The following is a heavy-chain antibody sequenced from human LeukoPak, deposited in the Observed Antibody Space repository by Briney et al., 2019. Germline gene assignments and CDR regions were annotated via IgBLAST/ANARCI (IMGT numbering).Heavy chain of an antibody. V-gene: IGHV3-7*01. CDR2: IKQDGSEK. J-gene: IGHJ4*02. CDR3: ARVWSDCYVTNCYISEY. Sequence: GGSLRLSWAVSGITFSRYWMSWVRQAPGKGLECVANIKQDGSEKQYVDSVKGRFTISRDDAKNSLFLQMNSLRAEDTAVYYCARVWSDCYVTNCYISEYWGQGTLVTVSS. CDR1: GITFSRYW. D-gene: IGHD3-3*01.